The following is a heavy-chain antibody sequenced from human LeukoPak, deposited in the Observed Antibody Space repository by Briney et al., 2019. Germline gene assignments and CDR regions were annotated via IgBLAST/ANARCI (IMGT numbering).Heavy chain of an antibody. V-gene: IGHV4-59*08. D-gene: IGHD6-19*01. CDR2: IYYSGST. J-gene: IGHJ4*02. CDR1: GGSISSYY. CDR3: ARHISSGWDY. Sequence: ETLSLTCTVSGGSISSYYWSWIRQPAGKGLEWIGHIYYSGSTKYNPSLKSRVTMSVATSKNQFSLKLSSVTAADTAVYYWARHISSGWDYWGQGTLVTVSS.